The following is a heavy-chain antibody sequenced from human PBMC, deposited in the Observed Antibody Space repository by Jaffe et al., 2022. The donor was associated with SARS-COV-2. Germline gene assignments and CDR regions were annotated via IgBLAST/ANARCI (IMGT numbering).Heavy chain of an antibody. Sequence: EVQLVESGGGLVQPGGSLRLSCAASGFTFSSYEMNWVRQAPGKGLEWVSYISSSGSTIYYADSVKGRFTISRDNAKNSLYLQMNSLRAEDTAVYYCARMITIAADYGMDVWGQGTTVTVSS. CDR2: ISSSGSTI. D-gene: IGHD6-13*01. V-gene: IGHV3-48*03. CDR1: GFTFSSYE. J-gene: IGHJ6*02. CDR3: ARMITIAADYGMDV.